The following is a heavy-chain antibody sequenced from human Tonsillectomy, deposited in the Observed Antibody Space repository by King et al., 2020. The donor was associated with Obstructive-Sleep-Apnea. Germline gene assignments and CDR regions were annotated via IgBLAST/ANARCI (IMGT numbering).Heavy chain of an antibody. CDR2: ISWDGCCT. CDR3: AKAARDTRLDY. CDR1: GLTFDDYA. Sequence: VQLVESGGVVVQPGESLRLSCAASGLTFDDYAMHWFRQAPGKGLEWVSLISWDGCCTYYADSVKGRFSISRDNSKNSLYLQMNSLRAEDTALYYCAKAARDTRLDYWGQGTLVTVSS. D-gene: IGHD2-15*01. J-gene: IGHJ4*02. V-gene: IGHV3-43D*03.